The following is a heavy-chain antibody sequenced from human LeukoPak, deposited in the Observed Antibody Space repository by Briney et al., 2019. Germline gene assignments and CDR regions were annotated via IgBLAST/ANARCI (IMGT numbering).Heavy chain of an antibody. Sequence: GGSLRLSCAASGFPFRSHWMHWVRQVPGKGLVWVSHISTDGTTTNYADSVKGRFTISRDNAKDTLYLQLDSLRAEDTAIYYCARSLGYSSGGWGQGTLVTVSS. CDR2: ISTDGTTT. V-gene: IGHV3-74*01. J-gene: IGHJ4*02. CDR1: GFPFRSHW. D-gene: IGHD2-15*01. CDR3: ARSLGYSSGG.